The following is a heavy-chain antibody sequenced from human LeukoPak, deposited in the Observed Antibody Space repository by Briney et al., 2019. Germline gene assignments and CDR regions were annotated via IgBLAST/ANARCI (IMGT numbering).Heavy chain of an antibody. CDR3: ARRHVYDSSRAFDY. J-gene: IGHJ4*02. CDR2: INSDGSST. D-gene: IGHD3-22*01. V-gene: IGHV3-74*01. Sequence: PGGSLRLSCAASGFTFSSYWMHWVRQAAGKGLVWVSRINSDGSSTSYADSVKGRFTISRDNAKNTLYLQMNSLRAEDTAVYYCARRHVYDSSRAFDYWGQGTLVTVSS. CDR1: GFTFSSYW.